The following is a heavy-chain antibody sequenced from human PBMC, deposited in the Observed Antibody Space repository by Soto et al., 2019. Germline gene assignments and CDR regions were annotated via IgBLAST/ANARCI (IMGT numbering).Heavy chain of an antibody. D-gene: IGHD3-22*01. V-gene: IGHV5-51*01. CDR2: IYPGDSDT. Sequence: GESLKISCKGSGYSFTSYWIGWVRQMPGKGLEWMGIIYPGDSDTRYSPSFQGQVTISADKSISTAYLQWSSLKASDTAMYYCARSSLPYYYDSRGLDAFDVWGQGTMVTVS. CDR3: ARSSLPYYYDSRGLDAFDV. J-gene: IGHJ3*01. CDR1: GYSFTSYW.